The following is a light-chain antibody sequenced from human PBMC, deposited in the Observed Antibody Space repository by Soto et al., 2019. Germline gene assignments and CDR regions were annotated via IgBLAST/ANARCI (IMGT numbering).Light chain of an antibody. J-gene: IGKJ1*01. V-gene: IGKV4-1*01. CDR3: QQYYTFPRT. CDR1: QSLLYTSNNKNY. Sequence: DIVMTQSPDSLAVSLGERATINCKSSQSLLYTSNNKNYLSWYPKKPGQPPKMLIYWASTRESGVPDRFTGSGSGSNFTLTIASLQAEDVAVYYCQQYYTFPRTFGQGTKVDIK. CDR2: WAS.